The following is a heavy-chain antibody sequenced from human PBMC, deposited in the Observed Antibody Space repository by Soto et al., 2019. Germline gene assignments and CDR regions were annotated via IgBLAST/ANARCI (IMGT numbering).Heavy chain of an antibody. CDR2: IIPIFGTA. J-gene: IGHJ4*02. D-gene: IGHD3-22*01. CDR3: ARGWYYYDSSGYAFDY. Sequence: SVKVSCKASGDTFSSYAISWVRQAPGQGLEWMGGIIPIFGTANYAQKFKGRVTITADKSTSTAYMELISPRSEDTAMYYCARGWYYYDSSGYAFDYWGQGTQVTVSS. V-gene: IGHV1-69*06. CDR1: GDTFSSYA.